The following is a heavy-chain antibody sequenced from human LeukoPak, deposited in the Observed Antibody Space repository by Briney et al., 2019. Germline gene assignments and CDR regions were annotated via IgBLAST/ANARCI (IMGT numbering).Heavy chain of an antibody. CDR1: GASISSGDYY. CDR3: ASSPSGYFDY. CDR2: IYDSGST. D-gene: IGHD7-27*01. J-gene: IGHJ4*02. V-gene: IGHV4-30-2*01. Sequence: SETLSLTCTVSGASISSGDYYWSWLRQPPGKGLEWIGNIYDSGSTYYNPSLMSRVTISVDRSKNQFSLKLSSVTAADTAVYYCASSPSGYFDYWGQGTLVTVSS.